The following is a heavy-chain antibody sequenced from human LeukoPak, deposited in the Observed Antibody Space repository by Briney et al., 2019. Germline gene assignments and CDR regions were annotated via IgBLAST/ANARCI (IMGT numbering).Heavy chain of an antibody. CDR1: GFTFSRYT. CDR3: ARGVYSGYDYIFVDGFDY. V-gene: IGHV3-21*01. J-gene: IGHJ4*02. CDR2: ISSSSSYI. Sequence: GGSLRLSCAASGFTFSRYTMNWVRQAPGKGLEWVSSISSSSSYIYYADSVKGRFTISRDNAKNSLYLRMNSLRAEDTAVYYCARGVYSGYDYIFVDGFDYWGQGTLVTVSS. D-gene: IGHD5-12*01.